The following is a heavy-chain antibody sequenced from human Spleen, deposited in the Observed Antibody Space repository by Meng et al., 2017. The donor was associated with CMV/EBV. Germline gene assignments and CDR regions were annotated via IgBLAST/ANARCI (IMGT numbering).Heavy chain of an antibody. CDR2: MSFDGSNE. CDR3: ARDRGWEDYSTFCFSN. V-gene: IGHV3-30*04. Sequence: GFICSGDDMQGVRQEPGKGLEGVAVMSFDGSNEEYSDSVKGRISISRENSKNTVYLQMNSLRAEDTATYYCARDRGWEDYSTFCFSNWGQGSLVTVSS. J-gene: IGHJ4*02. D-gene: IGHD2/OR15-2a*01. CDR1: GFICSGDD.